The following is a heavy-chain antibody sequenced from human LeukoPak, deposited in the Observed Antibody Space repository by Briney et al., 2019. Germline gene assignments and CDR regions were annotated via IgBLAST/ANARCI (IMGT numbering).Heavy chain of an antibody. CDR1: GGSISSGGYY. V-gene: IGHV4-31*03. Sequence: SETLSLTCTVSGGSISSGGYYWSWIRQHPGKGLEWIGYIYYSGSTYYNPSLKSRVTISVDTSKNQFSLKLSSVTATDTAVYYCARVETSNYYYGMDVWGQGTTVTVSS. J-gene: IGHJ6*02. CDR3: ARVETSNYYYGMDV. CDR2: IYYSGST.